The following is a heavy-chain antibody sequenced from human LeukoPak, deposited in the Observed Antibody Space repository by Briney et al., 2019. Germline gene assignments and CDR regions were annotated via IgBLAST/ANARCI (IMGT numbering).Heavy chain of an antibody. V-gene: IGHV4-4*07. J-gene: IGHJ5*02. Sequence: SETLSLTCTVSGGSISSYYWNWIRQPAGKGLGWIGRIYSSGSTNYNPSLKSRVTMSVDTSKNQFSLKLSSVTAADTAVYYCASDPSSFGGRFDPWGQGTLVAVSS. CDR2: IYSSGST. CDR3: ASDPSSFGGRFDP. CDR1: GGSISSYY. D-gene: IGHD3-10*01.